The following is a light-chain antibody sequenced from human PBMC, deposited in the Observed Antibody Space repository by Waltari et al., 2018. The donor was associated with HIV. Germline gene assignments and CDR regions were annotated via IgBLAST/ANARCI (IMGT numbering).Light chain of an antibody. J-gene: IGLJ1*01. CDR2: EVT. CDR1: SSNIWRDAL. V-gene: IGLV2-23*02. Sequence: QSALTQPPSVSRSPGQSLTISCPGTSSNIWRDALVSGYQQHPGEAPKLLIYEVTKRPSGVSNRFSGSKSGNTASLSISGLQAEDEADYYCCSCPRSGIRYVFGTGTKVTVL. CDR3: CSCPRSGIRYV.